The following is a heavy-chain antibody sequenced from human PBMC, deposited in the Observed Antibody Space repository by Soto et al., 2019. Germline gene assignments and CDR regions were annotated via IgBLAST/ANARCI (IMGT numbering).Heavy chain of an antibody. V-gene: IGHV3-23*01. CDR2: ISGGGGNT. CDR3: AKKDGTDGYYDAFDI. Sequence: EVQLLESGGGLVQPGGSLRLSCTASGFTFSNYAMSWVRQAPGKGLEWVSSISGGGGNTYYADSVKGRFTISRDNSKNTLFLQMNSLRGEDTALYYCAKKDGTDGYYDAFDIWGRGKMVTVSS. CDR1: GFTFSNYA. J-gene: IGHJ3*02. D-gene: IGHD3-22*01.